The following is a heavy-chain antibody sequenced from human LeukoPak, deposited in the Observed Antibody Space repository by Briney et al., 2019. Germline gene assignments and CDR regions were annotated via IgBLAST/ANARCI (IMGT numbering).Heavy chain of an antibody. D-gene: IGHD2-2*01. CDR3: ARGLPAAIGTPRYNWFDP. CDR2: INPSGGST. V-gene: IGHV1-46*03. Sequence: CKAXGYTFTSYYMHWVRQAPGQGLEWMGIINPSGGSTSYAQKFQGRVTMTRDTSTSTVYMELSSLRSEDTAVYYCARGLPAAIGTPRYNWFDPWGQGTLVTVSS. CDR1: GYTFTSYY. J-gene: IGHJ5*02.